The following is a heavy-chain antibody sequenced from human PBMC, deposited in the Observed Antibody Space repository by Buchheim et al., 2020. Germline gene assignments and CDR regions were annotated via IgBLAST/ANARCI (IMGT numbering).Heavy chain of an antibody. CDR3: ARQFGAYRWFDP. D-gene: IGHD3-10*01. CDR1: GGSISSSSYY. Sequence: QLQLQESGPGLVKPSETLSLTCTVSGGSISSSSYYWGWIRQPPGKGLEWIGSIYYGGSTYYNPSLKSRVTISVDTSKNQFSLKLSSVTAAETAVYDCARQFGAYRWFDPWGQGTL. J-gene: IGHJ5*02. CDR2: IYYGGST. V-gene: IGHV4-39*01.